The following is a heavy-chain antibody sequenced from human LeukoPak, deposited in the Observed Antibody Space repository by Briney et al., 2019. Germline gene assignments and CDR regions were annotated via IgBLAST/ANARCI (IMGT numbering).Heavy chain of an antibody. CDR3: ARHTKYSSSSRVFEY. Sequence: PGESLKISCKGSGYSFASYWIGWVRQMPGKGLEWMGIIYPSDSDTRYSPPFQGQVTISVDKSISTAYLQWSSLKASDTAMYYCARHTKYSSSSRVFEYWGQGALVTVSS. D-gene: IGHD6-6*01. CDR1: GYSFASYW. V-gene: IGHV5-51*01. J-gene: IGHJ4*02. CDR2: IYPSDSDT.